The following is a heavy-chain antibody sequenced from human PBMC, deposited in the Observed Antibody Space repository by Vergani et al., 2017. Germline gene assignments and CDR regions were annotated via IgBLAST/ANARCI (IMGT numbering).Heavy chain of an antibody. Sequence: QVQLQQWGAGLLKPSETLSLTCTVSGGSISSGGYYWSWIRQHPGKGLEWIGYIYYSGSTYYNPSLKSRVTISVDTSKNQFSLKLSSVTAADTAVYYCAKARPAARYYYYYMDVWGKGTTVTVSS. CDR3: AKARPAARYYYYYMDV. J-gene: IGHJ6*03. D-gene: IGHD2-2*01. CDR1: GGSISSGGYY. CDR2: IYYSGST. V-gene: IGHV4-31*03.